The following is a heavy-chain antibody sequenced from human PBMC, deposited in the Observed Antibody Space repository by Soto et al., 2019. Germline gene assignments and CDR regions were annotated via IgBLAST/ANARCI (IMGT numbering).Heavy chain of an antibody. CDR2: VSYDGNHK. V-gene: IGHV3-30*18. CDR3: AKDVGQQLVLNYGMDV. Sequence: QVQLVESGGGVIQPGTSLSLSCGSSGFTFRSFGMYWVRQAPGKGLEWVAVVSYDGNHKYYADSVKGRFTVSRDNAKNMVYLKMNSLRGEDTAVYYCAKDVGQQLVLNYGMDVWGQGTTVTVSS. J-gene: IGHJ6*02. CDR1: GFTFRSFG. D-gene: IGHD6-13*01.